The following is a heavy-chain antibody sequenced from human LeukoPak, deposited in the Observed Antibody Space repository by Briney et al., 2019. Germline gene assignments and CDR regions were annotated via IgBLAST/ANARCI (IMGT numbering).Heavy chain of an antibody. J-gene: IGHJ4*02. CDR1: GYTFTSYD. CDR2: MNPNSGKR. Sequence: ASVKVSCKASGYTFTSYDINWVRQATGQGLEWRGWMNPNSGKRGYAQMFQGRVTMTSNTSINTAYMELSSLRSEDTAVYCCTRGCKIGSGDLGYWGQGTLVTVSS. CDR3: TRGCKIGSGDLGY. V-gene: IGHV1-8*01. D-gene: IGHD2-21*01.